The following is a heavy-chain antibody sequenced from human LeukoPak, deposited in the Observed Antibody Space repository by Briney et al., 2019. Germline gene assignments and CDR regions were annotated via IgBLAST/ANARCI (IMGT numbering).Heavy chain of an antibody. CDR3: AIGYYYDSSGYYFYYYYYGMDV. Sequence: GASVKVSCKASGYTFTSYDINWVRQATGQGLEWMGWMNPNSGNTGYAQKFQGRVTMTRNTSISTAYMELSSLRSEDTAVYYCAIGYYYDSSGYYFYYYYYGMDVWGQGTTVTVSS. V-gene: IGHV1-8*01. J-gene: IGHJ6*02. D-gene: IGHD3-22*01. CDR2: MNPNSGNT. CDR1: GYTFTSYD.